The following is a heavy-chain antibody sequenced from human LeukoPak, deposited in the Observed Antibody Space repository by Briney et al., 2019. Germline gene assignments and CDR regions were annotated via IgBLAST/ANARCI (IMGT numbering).Heavy chain of an antibody. V-gene: IGHV1-2*02. D-gene: IGHD4-17*01. CDR1: GYTFTGYY. CDR2: INPNSGGT. CDR3: ARTYGDPLIFDY. Sequence: ASVKVSCKASGYTFTGYYMHWVRQAPGQGLEWMGWINPNSGGTNYAHKFQGRVTMTRDTFISTAYMELSRLRSEDTAVYYCARTYGDPLIFDYWGQGTLVTVSS. J-gene: IGHJ4*02.